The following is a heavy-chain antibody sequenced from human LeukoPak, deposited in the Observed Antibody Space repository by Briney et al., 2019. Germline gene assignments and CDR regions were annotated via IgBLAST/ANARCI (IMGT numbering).Heavy chain of an antibody. Sequence: SETLSLTCTVSGGSISSYYWSWIRQPPGKGLEWIGSIYYSGSTYYNPSLKSRVTISVDTSKNQFSLKLSSVTAADTAVYYCARAHQWPPEYWGQGTLVTISS. J-gene: IGHJ4*02. V-gene: IGHV4-59*05. CDR2: IYYSGST. D-gene: IGHD6-19*01. CDR3: ARAHQWPPEY. CDR1: GGSISSYY.